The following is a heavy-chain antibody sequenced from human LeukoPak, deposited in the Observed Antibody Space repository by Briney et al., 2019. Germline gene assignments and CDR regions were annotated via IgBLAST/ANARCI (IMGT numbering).Heavy chain of an antibody. CDR1: GYTFTGYY. CDR3: ARGGSSWPYYYYYYMDV. V-gene: IGHV1-2*06. J-gene: IGHJ6*03. Sequence: GASVKVSCKASGYTFTGYYMHWVRQAPGPGLEWMGRINPNSGGTNYAQKFQGRVTMTRDTSISTAYMELSRLRSDDTAVYYCARGGSSWPYYYYYYMDVWGKGTTVTVSS. D-gene: IGHD6-13*01. CDR2: INPNSGGT.